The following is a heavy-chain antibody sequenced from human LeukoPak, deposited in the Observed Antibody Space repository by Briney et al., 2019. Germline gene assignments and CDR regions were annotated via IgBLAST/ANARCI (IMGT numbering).Heavy chain of an antibody. V-gene: IGHV3-23*01. Sequence: GGSLRLSCAASGFTFTNYAMGWVRQSPGKGLEWVSSISASGVSTYYADSVKGRFSISRDNSKNTVSLQINSLRVEDAAIYYCAKLPPSTWYFFDHWGQGTLVTVSS. J-gene: IGHJ4*02. CDR3: AKLPPSTWYFFDH. D-gene: IGHD6-13*01. CDR2: ISASGVST. CDR1: GFTFTNYA.